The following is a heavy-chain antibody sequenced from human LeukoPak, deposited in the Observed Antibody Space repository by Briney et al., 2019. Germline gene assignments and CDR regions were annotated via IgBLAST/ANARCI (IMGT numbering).Heavy chain of an antibody. CDR2: ISGSGGST. CDR1: GFTFSNYG. Sequence: PGGSLRLSCAASGFTFSNYGMSWVRQAPGKGLEWVSAISGSGGSTYYADSVKGRFTISRDNSKNTLYLQMNSLRAEDTAVYYCAKDLYYDSSGYYNPYFDYWGQGTLVTVSS. J-gene: IGHJ4*02. V-gene: IGHV3-23*01. CDR3: AKDLYYDSSGYYNPYFDY. D-gene: IGHD3-22*01.